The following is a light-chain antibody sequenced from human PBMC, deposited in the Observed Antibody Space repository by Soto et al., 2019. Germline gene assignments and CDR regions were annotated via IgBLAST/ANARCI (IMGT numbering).Light chain of an antibody. CDR3: QQYHMWPLT. J-gene: IGKJ4*01. CDR1: QSVSSN. CDR2: GAS. V-gene: IGKV3-15*01. Sequence: EMEITQSPATLSISPGERATRSCRASQSVSSNLAWYQQKPGQAPRLLIYGASTRAGGIPARFSGSGSGTEFTLTISSLQSEDVGVYFCQQYHMWPLTSGGGTKVDIK.